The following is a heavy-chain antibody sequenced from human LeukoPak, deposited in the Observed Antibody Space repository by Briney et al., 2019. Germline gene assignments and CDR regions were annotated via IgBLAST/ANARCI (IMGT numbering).Heavy chain of an antibody. CDR2: IIPIFGTA. D-gene: IGHD3-3*01. J-gene: IGHJ4*02. V-gene: IGHV1-69*13. CDR3: ARITIFGVVGYYFDY. Sequence: GASVKVSCKASGYTFTSYGISWVRQAPGQGLEWMGGIIPIFGTANYAQKFQGRVTITADESTSTAYMELSSLRSEDTAVYYCARITIFGVVGYYFDYWGQGTLVTVSS. CDR1: GYTFTSYG.